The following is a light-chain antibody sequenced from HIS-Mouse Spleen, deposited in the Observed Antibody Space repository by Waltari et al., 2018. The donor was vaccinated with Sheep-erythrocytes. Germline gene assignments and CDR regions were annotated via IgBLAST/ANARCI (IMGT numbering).Light chain of an antibody. J-gene: IGLJ2*01. Sequence: SYELTQPPSVSVSPGQTASITCSGDKLGEKYACWYQQKPGQSPVLVIYQDSKRPSGIPERFSGSKSGNTATLTISGTQAMDEADYYCQAWDSSTAVFGGGTKLTVL. CDR1: KLGEKY. V-gene: IGLV3-1*01. CDR3: QAWDSSTAV. CDR2: QDS.